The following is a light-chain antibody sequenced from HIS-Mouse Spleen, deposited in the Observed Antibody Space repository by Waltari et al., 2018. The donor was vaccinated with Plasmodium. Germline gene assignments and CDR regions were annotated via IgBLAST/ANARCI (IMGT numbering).Light chain of an antibody. V-gene: IGLV1-47*01. J-gene: IGLJ2*01. Sequence: SVLTQPPSASGTPGQRVTISCSGSSSNIGSNYVYWYQQLPGTPPKLLIYRNTPRPSGVPDRFSGSKSGTSASLAISGLRSEDEADYYCAAWDDSLSGVVFGGGTKLTVL. CDR2: RNT. CDR3: AAWDDSLSGVV. CDR1: SSNIGSNY.